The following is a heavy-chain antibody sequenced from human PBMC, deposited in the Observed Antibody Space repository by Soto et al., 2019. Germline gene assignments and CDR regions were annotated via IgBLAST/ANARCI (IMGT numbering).Heavy chain of an antibody. CDR3: ARYRGDCSSTSCYDPNLDY. CDR1: GGTFSSYT. V-gene: IGHV1-69*02. CDR2: IIPILGIA. Sequence: SVKVSCKASGGTFSSYTISWVRQAPGQGLEWMGRIIPILGIANYAQKFQGRVTITADKSTSTAYMELSSLRSEDTAVYYCARYRGDCSSTSCYDPNLDYWGQGILVTVSS. J-gene: IGHJ4*02. D-gene: IGHD2-2*01.